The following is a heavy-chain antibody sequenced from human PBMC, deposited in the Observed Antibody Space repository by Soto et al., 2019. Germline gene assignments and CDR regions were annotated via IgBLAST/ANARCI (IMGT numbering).Heavy chain of an antibody. CDR2: VYWDDDK. V-gene: IGHV2-5*02. CDR3: VQTRCGGDCLQSYSSHSYYGLDV. CDR1: GLSLSTIGEG. J-gene: IGHJ6*02. D-gene: IGHD2-21*02. Sequence: QITLKESGPTLVKPTQTLTLTCTFSGLSLSTIGEGVGWIRQPPGKALEWLALVYWDDDKRYSPSLKSRITITKDTSVNQVVLTMTNMGPVDTATYYCVQTRCGGDCLQSYSSHSYYGLDVWGQGTTVTVSS.